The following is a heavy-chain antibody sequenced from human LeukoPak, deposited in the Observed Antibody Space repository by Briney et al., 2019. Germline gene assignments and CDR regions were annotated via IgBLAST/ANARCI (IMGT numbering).Heavy chain of an antibody. D-gene: IGHD5-18*01. CDR3: ARGAEGHNYGEFDR. CDR2: IKFDGSST. J-gene: IGHJ5*02. V-gene: IGHV3-74*01. Sequence: GGSLRLSCAASGFTFSTYWMHWVRQAPGKGLVWFSRIKFDGSSTTYADSEKGRFTISRDNAKNTLYLQMNSLRAEDTAVYYCARGAEGHNYGEFDRWGQGTLVTVSS. CDR1: GFTFSTYW.